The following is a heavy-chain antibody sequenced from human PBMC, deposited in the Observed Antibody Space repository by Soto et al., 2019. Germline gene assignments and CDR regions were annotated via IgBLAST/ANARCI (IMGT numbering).Heavy chain of an antibody. V-gene: IGHV3-23*01. D-gene: IGHD6-19*01. CDR3: AKDHLGGAVAYSFDY. CDR2: VTSGGTTT. CDR1: GFTFNGYA. J-gene: IGHJ4*02. Sequence: EVQLLESGGGLVQPGGSLRLSCTASGFTFNGYAMNWVRQAPGKGLEWVSAVTSGGTTTYYADSVKGRFTISRDNSRSTVYLQMNRLGVEDTAIYYCAKDHLGGAVAYSFDYWGRGTLVTVSS.